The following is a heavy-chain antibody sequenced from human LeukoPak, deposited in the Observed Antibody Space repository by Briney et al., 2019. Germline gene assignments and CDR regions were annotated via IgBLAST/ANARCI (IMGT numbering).Heavy chain of an antibody. V-gene: IGHV4-34*01. D-gene: IGHD6-13*01. CDR3: ARELGRLHAKQQLVTVDDWYFDL. CDR2: INHSGST. J-gene: IGHJ2*01. CDR1: GGSFSGHY. Sequence: SETLSLTCAVYGGSFSGHYWSWIRQPPGKGLEWIGEINHSGSTNYNPSLKSRVTVSVDTSKNQFSLKLSSVTAADTAVYYCARELGRLHAKQQLVTVDDWYFDLWGRGTLVTVSS.